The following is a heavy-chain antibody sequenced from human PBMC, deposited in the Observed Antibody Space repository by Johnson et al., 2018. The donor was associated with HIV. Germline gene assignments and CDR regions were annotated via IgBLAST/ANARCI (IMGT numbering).Heavy chain of an antibody. CDR1: GFTFSSYA. CDR2: IPYDGSNK. V-gene: IGHV3-30-3*01. CDR3: ARPSVVTTLTTTPWAFDI. D-gene: IGHD4-17*01. Sequence: QMLLVESGGAVVQPGGSLRISCVASGFTFSSYAMHWVSQAPRKGLEWVAVIPYDGSNKYYADSVKGRFTISRDNCKNTLYLQMNSMRAEDTAVYYCARPSVVTTLTTTPWAFDIWGQGTMVTVSS. J-gene: IGHJ3*02.